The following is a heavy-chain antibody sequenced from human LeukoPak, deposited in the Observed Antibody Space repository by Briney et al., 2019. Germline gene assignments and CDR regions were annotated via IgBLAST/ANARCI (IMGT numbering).Heavy chain of an antibody. D-gene: IGHD6-19*01. CDR2: MDQEGSEK. CDR1: GFTFSNYW. CDR3: ARAGYSRGWFAYY. V-gene: IGHV3-7*05. J-gene: IGHJ4*02. Sequence: GGSLRLSCAASGFTFSNYWMSWVRQALGKGLEWVANMDQEGSEKYYVDSVKGRFTISRDNAKNSLYLQMNTLSAEDTAIYYCARAGYSRGWFAYYWGQGALVTVSS.